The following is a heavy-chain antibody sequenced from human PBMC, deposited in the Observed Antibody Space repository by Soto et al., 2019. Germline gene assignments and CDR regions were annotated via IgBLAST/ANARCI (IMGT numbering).Heavy chain of an antibody. CDR1: GYSFTSHW. CDR2: IYPSDSDI. V-gene: IGHV5-51*01. Sequence: GESLKISCKTSGYSFTSHWIAWVRQMPGKGLEWMGIIYPSDSDIRYRPSFQGQVTISVDKSISTAYLQWSSLKASDTATYYCARQDYSNYRGGMEVWGQGTRVTVSS. D-gene: IGHD2-2*01. CDR3: ARQDYSNYRGGMEV. J-gene: IGHJ6*02.